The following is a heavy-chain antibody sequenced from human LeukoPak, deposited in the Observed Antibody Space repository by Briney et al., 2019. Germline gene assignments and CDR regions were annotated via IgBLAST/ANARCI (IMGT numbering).Heavy chain of an antibody. Sequence: GRSLRLSCAASGFTFDDYAMHWVRQAPGKGLEWVSGISWNSGSIGYADSVKGRFTISRDNAKNSLYLQMNSLRAEDTALYYCAKDTGSYYGGAWDYWGQGTLVTVSS. J-gene: IGHJ4*02. D-gene: IGHD1-26*01. V-gene: IGHV3-9*01. CDR2: ISWNSGSI. CDR1: GFTFDDYA. CDR3: AKDTGSYYGGAWDY.